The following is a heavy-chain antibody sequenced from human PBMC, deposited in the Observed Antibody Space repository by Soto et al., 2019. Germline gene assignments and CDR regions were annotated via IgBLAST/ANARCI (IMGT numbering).Heavy chain of an antibody. J-gene: IGHJ5*02. V-gene: IGHV4-39*01. Sequence: SETLSLTCTVSGDSIGSVKYHWVWILQSPGKGLEWIGSMYSTGSTQYNPSLKSRVTMSVDTSTNQFSLKLRSVTAADTAIYYCARRPVRGGNSGVGFDPWGQGTLVTVSS. CDR1: GDSIGSVKYH. CDR2: MYSTGST. CDR3: ARRPVRGGNSGVGFDP. D-gene: IGHD2-15*01.